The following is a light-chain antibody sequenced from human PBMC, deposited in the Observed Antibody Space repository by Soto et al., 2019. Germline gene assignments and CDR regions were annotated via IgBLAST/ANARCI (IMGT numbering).Light chain of an antibody. V-gene: IGLV2-23*01. J-gene: IGLJ2*01. CDR3: CSFADGAALV. CDR1: SSNVGTYDL. Sequence: QSALTQPASVSASPGQAITISCTGTSSNVGTYDLVSWYQHHPDKAHKLIIYEGTKRPSGISSRFSGYKSSNTASLKVSGLQAEDDAEYYCCSFADGAALVFGGGTKLTVL. CDR2: EGT.